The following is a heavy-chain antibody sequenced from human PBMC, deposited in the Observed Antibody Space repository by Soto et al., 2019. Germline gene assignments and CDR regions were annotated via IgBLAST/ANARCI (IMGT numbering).Heavy chain of an antibody. CDR1: GYSFTSYW. D-gene: IGHD5-12*01. CDR3: ARQDKPTSGYSGYFNERYYFDY. V-gene: IGHV5-51*01. J-gene: IGHJ4*02. CDR2: IYPGDSDT. Sequence: GESLKISCKGSGYSFTSYWIGWVRQMPGKGLEWMGIIYPGDSDTRYSPSFQGQVTISPDKSISTAYLQWSSLKASDTAMYYCARQDKPTSGYSGYFNERYYFDYWGQGTLVTVSS.